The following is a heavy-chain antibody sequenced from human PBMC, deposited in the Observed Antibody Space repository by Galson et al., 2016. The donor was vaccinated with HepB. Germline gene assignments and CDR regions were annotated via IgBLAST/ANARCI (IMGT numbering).Heavy chain of an antibody. V-gene: IGHV4-34*01. CDR1: GGSMSAFY. CDR3: ARGSGIAVAGVVFDS. J-gene: IGHJ4*02. CDR2: INHTGST. Sequence: SETLSLTCTFSGGSMSAFYWTWIRQAPGKGLEWIGEINHTGSTSYSPSPKGRVTISLDTSKNQFSLRMTSVTAADTAVYYCARGSGIAVAGVVFDSWGQGTLVTVSS. D-gene: IGHD6-19*01.